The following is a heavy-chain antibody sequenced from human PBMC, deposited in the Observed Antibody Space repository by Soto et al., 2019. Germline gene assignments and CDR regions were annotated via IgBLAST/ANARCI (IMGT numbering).Heavy chain of an antibody. CDR1: GGTFSSYA. CDR3: ARKVVNSLGYYFDY. V-gene: IGHV1-69*13. J-gene: IGHJ4*02. Sequence: EASVKVSCKASGGTFSSYAISWVRQAPGQGLEWMGGIIPIFGTANYAQKFQGRVTITADESTSTAYMELSSLRSEDTAVYYCARKVVNSLGYYFDYWGQGTLVTFSS. CDR2: IIPIFGTA. D-gene: IGHD2-15*01.